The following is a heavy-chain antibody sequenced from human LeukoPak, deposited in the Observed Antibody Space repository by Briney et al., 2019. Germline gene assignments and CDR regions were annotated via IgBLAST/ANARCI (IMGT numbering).Heavy chain of an antibody. D-gene: IGHD5-18*01. CDR2: IWYGGSNK. CDR3: ARGGGGDTAMVTDYYYMDV. Sequence: GGSLRLSCAASGFTFSSYGMHWVRQAPGKGLEWVAVIWYGGSNKYYADSVKGRFTISRDNSKNTLYLQMNSLRAEDTAVYYCARGGGGDTAMVTDYYYMDVWGKGTTVTVSS. J-gene: IGHJ6*03. V-gene: IGHV3-33*08. CDR1: GFTFSSYG.